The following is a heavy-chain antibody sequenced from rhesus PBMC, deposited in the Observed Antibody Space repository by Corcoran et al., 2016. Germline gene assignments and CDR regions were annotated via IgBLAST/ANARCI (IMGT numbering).Heavy chain of an antibody. Sequence: EVQLVETGGGLVKPGGSLRLSCGASGFAFSSHGLSWVRQAPGKGLEWVSGITNTGDRTFYADSVKGRFTISRDNSKNTLSLQMNSLRPEDTAVYYCSTDPGGVCCTFDYWGQGVLVTVSS. J-gene: IGHJ4*01. D-gene: IGHD2-39*02. CDR2: ITNTGDRT. CDR1: GFAFSSHG. CDR3: STDPGGVCCTFDY. V-gene: IGHV3S5*01.